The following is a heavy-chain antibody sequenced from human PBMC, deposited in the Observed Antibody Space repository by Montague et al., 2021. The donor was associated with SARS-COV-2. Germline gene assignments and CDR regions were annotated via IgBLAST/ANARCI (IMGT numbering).Heavy chain of an antibody. V-gene: IGHV4-34*01. J-gene: IGHJ4*02. CDR2: INHSGST. Sequence: SETLSLTCAVYGGSFSGYYWSWIRQPPGKGLEWIGEINHSGSTNCNPSLKSRVTISVDTSKNQFSLKLSSVTAADTAVYYCTRGDLRYSSSWYLDYWGQGTLVTVSS. CDR1: GGSFSGYY. CDR3: TRGDLRYSSSWYLDY. D-gene: IGHD6-13*01.